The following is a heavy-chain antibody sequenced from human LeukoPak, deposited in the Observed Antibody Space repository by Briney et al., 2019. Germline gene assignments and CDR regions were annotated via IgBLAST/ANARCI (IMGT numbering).Heavy chain of an antibody. Sequence: ASVKVSCKASGYTLTSSIIRWVRQAPGQGLEWMGWISPYNGNTNYAQKLQGRVTMTTDTSTSTAYMELSSLRSDDTAVYYCVGLVEPLDYWGQGTLVTVSS. CDR2: ISPYNGNT. D-gene: IGHD2-8*02. CDR1: GYTLTSSI. V-gene: IGHV1-18*01. J-gene: IGHJ4*02. CDR3: VGLVEPLDY.